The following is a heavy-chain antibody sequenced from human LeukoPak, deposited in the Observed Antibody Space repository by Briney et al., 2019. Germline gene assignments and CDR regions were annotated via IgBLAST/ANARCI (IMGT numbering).Heavy chain of an antibody. V-gene: IGHV3-30*04. Sequence: GGSLRLSCAASGFTFSSYAMHWVRQAPGKGLEWVAVISYDGSNKYYADSVKGRFTISRDNSKNTLYLQMNSLRAEDTAVCYCARGRGYDILTGCGYWGQGTLVTVSS. J-gene: IGHJ4*02. CDR2: ISYDGSNK. D-gene: IGHD3-9*01. CDR3: ARGRGYDILTGCGY. CDR1: GFTFSSYA.